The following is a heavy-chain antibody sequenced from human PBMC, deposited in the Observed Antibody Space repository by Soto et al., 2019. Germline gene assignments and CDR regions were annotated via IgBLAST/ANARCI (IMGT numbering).Heavy chain of an antibody. Sequence: PGGSLRLSCAASGFTFSSYSMNRVRQAPGKGLEWVSSISSSSSYIYYADSVKGRFTISRDNAKNSLYLQMNSLRAEDTAVYYCARGYYDFWSGYYDQGYYYYGMDVWGQGTTVTVSS. CDR1: GFTFSSYS. J-gene: IGHJ6*02. CDR2: ISSSSSYI. D-gene: IGHD3-3*01. CDR3: ARGYYDFWSGYYDQGYYYYGMDV. V-gene: IGHV3-21*01.